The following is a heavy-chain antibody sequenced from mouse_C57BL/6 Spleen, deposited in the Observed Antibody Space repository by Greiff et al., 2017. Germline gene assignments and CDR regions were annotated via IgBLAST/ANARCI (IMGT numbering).Heavy chain of an antibody. J-gene: IGHJ3*01. CDR3: ARDDDYDGGFAY. D-gene: IGHD2-4*01. CDR2: ISDGGSYT. V-gene: IGHV5-4*01. CDR1: GFTFSSYA. Sequence: EVQRVESGGGLVKPGGSLKLSCAASGFTFSSYAMSWVRQTPEKRLEWVATISDGGSYTYYPDNVKGRFTISRDNAKNNLYLQMSHLKSEDTAMYYCARDDDYDGGFAYWGQGTLVTVSA.